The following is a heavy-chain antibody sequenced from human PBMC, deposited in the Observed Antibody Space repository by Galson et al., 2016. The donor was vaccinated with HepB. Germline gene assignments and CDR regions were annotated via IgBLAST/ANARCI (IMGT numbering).Heavy chain of an antibody. CDR1: GFSFSNAW. J-gene: IGHJ3*02. Sequence: SLRLSCAASGFSFSNAWMNWVRQAPGKGLEWVGRIKSKPDGGTRDYAAPVKGRFSVSRDDSENTLYLQMNSLKTEDSAVYYCATGGSYSTNDPFDIWGQGTKVTVSS. CDR2: IKSKPDGGTR. D-gene: IGHD1-26*01. V-gene: IGHV3-15*07. CDR3: ATGGSYSTNDPFDI.